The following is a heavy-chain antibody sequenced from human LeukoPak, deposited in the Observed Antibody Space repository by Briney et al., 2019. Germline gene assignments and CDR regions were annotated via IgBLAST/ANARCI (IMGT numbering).Heavy chain of an antibody. D-gene: IGHD5-24*01. CDR2: IYYSGST. J-gene: IGHJ4*02. Sequence: SETLSLTCTVSGGSISSSNDYWGWIRQPPGKGLEWIGSIYYSGSTYYNPSLKSRVTISVDTSKNQFSLKLNSVTAADTAVYYCASVRRDGYPFDYWGQGTLVTVSS. CDR1: GGSISSSNDY. CDR3: ASVRRDGYPFDY. V-gene: IGHV4-39*07.